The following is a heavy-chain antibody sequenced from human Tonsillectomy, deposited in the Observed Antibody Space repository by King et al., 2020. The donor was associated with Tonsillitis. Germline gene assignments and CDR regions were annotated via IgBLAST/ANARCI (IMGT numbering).Heavy chain of an antibody. CDR3: ARENLVGASGYGMDV. D-gene: IGHD1-26*01. J-gene: IGHJ6*02. CDR1: GFTFSGYE. Sequence: VQLVESGGGLVQPGGSLRLSCEASGFTFSGYEMHWVRQATGKGLEWVTTIGTAGDTYYSGSVKGRFTFYRENAKNSLYLQMNSLRAGDTAVYYCARENLVGASGYGMDVWGQGTTVTVSS. V-gene: IGHV3-13*01. CDR2: IGTAGDT.